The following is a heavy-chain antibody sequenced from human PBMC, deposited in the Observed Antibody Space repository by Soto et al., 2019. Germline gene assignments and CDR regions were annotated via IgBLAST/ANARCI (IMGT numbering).Heavy chain of an antibody. CDR2: IWYDGSNK. V-gene: IGHV3-33*01. J-gene: IGHJ4*02. CDR1: GFTFSSYG. Sequence: PGGSLRLSCAASGFTFSSYGMHWVRQAPGKGLEWVAVIWYDGSNKYYADSVKGRFTISRDNSKNTLYLQMNSLRAEDTAVYYCARESSRYYSSSWFDYWGQGTLVTVSS. CDR3: ARESSRYYSSSWFDY. D-gene: IGHD6-13*01.